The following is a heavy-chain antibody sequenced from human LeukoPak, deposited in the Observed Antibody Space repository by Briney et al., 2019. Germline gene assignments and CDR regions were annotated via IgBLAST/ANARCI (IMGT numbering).Heavy chain of an antibody. CDR2: IRSKANSYAT. J-gene: IGHJ4*02. Sequence: PGGSLRLSCAASGFTFSGSAMHWVRQASGKGLEWVGRIRSKANSYATAYAASVKGRFTIPRDDSKNTAYLQMNSLKTEDTAVYYCTRGDDFWSGYYKYYWGQGTLVTVSS. CDR1: GFTFSGSA. V-gene: IGHV3-73*01. CDR3: TRGDDFWSGYYKYY. D-gene: IGHD3-3*01.